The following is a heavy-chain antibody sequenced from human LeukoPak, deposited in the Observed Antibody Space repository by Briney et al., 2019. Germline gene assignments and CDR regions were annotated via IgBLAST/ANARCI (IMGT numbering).Heavy chain of an antibody. V-gene: IGHV3-23*01. CDR3: AKVGLEDIVVVVAGAHYMDV. J-gene: IGHJ6*03. D-gene: IGHD2-15*01. Sequence: GGPLRHSCAASGFPFSRHVMSWARQAPGKGVEWVSALSGSGGRTYYAASEKGRYTISRDNSKNTLYLQMNSLRAEQRAVYSWAKVGLEDIVVVVAGAHYMDVWGKGTTVTISS. CDR1: GFPFSRHV. CDR2: LSGSGGRT.